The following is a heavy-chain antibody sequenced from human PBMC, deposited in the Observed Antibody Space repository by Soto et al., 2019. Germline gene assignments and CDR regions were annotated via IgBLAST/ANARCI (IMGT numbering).Heavy chain of an antibody. CDR2: ISSGSSTI. J-gene: IGHJ4*02. D-gene: IGHD5-12*01. CDR3: ASQSSEWLLFAS. V-gene: IGHV3-48*01. CDR1: GFTFSSYS. Sequence: EVQLVESGGGLVQPGGSLRLSCAASGFTFSSYSMNWVRQAPGKGLEWVSYISSGSSTIYYADSVKGRFTISRDNAKNSLYLQMNSLRAEDTAVYYCASQSSEWLLFASWGQGTLVTVSS.